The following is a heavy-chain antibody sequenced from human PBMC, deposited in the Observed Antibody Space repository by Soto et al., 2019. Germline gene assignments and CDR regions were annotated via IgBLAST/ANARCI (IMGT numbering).Heavy chain of an antibody. CDR1: GFTFSTHA. CDR3: AKDPPWTVGPLAMDV. CDR2: FSGSGGNI. D-gene: IGHD2-2*01. Sequence: GGSLRLSCVASGFTFSTHAMSWVRQAPGKGLEWVSTFSGSGGNIYYAESVKGRLTISRDDSKNTLYLQMNSLRVEDTAVYYCAKDPPWTVGPLAMDVWGQGTTVTVS. V-gene: IGHV3-23*01. J-gene: IGHJ6*02.